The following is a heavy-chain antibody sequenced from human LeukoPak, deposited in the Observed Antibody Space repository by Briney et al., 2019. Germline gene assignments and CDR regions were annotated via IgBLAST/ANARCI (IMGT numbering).Heavy chain of an antibody. J-gene: IGHJ4*02. D-gene: IGHD6-13*01. Sequence: KTGGSLRLSCAASGFTFSNAWMSWVRQAPGKGLEWVGRIKSKTDGGTTDHAAPVKGRFTISRDDSKNTLYLQMTSLKTEDTAVYYCTTVPRCSIRSLDWGQGTLVTVSS. CDR3: TTVPRCSIRSLD. V-gene: IGHV3-15*01. CDR2: IKSKTDGGTT. CDR1: GFTFSNAW.